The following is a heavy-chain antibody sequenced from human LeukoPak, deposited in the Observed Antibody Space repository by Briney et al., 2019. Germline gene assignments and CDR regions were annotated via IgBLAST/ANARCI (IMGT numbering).Heavy chain of an antibody. D-gene: IGHD2-2*02. CDR2: INPNSGGT. J-gene: IGHJ4*02. Sequence: ASVKVSCTASGYTFTGYYMHWVRQAPGQGLEWMGWINPNSGGTNYAQKFQGRVTMTRDTSISTAYMELSRLRSDDTAVYYCARGYCSSTSCYTGDGWGQGTLVTVSS. CDR1: GYTFTGYY. CDR3: ARGYCSSTSCYTGDG. V-gene: IGHV1-2*02.